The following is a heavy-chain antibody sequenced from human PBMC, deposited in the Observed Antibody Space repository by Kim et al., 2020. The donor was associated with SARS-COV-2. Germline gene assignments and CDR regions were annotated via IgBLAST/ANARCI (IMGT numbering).Heavy chain of an antibody. CDR1: GFTVSTYW. D-gene: IGHD4-17*01. Sequence: GGSLRLSCAASGFTVSTYWMYWVRQAPGKGLVWVSRINDDGSNTAYADSVKGRFTISRDDAKNTLYLQMSSLRADDTAVYYCVRGVATTGPLWGQGTVVT. CDR2: INDDGSNT. V-gene: IGHV3-74*01. J-gene: IGHJ4*02. CDR3: VRGVATTGPL.